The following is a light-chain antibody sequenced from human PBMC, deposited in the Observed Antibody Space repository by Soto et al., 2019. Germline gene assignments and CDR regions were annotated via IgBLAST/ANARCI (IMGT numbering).Light chain of an antibody. CDR3: QQYYNWPRT. CDR1: QSVSSN. CDR2: SAS. J-gene: IGKJ3*01. Sequence: EIVMTQSPATLSVSPGERATLSCRASQSVSSNLAWYQQKPGQTPRLLIYSASTRATVIPARFSGSGSGTEFTLTISSLQSEDFTVYYCQQYYNWPRTFGPGTKVDIK. V-gene: IGKV3-15*01.